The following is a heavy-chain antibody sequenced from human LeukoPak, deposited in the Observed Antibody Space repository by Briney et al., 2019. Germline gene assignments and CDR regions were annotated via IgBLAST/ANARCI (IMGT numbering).Heavy chain of an antibody. CDR2: ISSSSSYI. Sequence: XSCAASGFTFSSYSMNWVRQAPGKGLEWVSSISSSSSYIYYADSVKGRFTISRDNAKNSLYLQMNSLRAEDTAVYYCASLWDFDYWGQGTLVTVSS. V-gene: IGHV3-21*01. CDR1: GFTFSSYS. CDR3: ASLWDFDY. J-gene: IGHJ4*02. D-gene: IGHD2-21*01.